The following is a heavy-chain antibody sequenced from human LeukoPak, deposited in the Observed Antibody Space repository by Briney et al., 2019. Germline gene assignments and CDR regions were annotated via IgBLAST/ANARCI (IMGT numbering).Heavy chain of an antibody. CDR1: GYTFTSYD. Sequence: GASVKVSCKASGYTFTSYDINWVRQATGQGLEWMGWMNPNSGNTGYAQKFQGRVTITRNTSISTAYMELSSLRAEDTALYYCAKDVTMVRGVMGAPHYWGQGTLVTVS. CDR2: MNPNSGNT. V-gene: IGHV1-8*03. D-gene: IGHD3-10*01. CDR3: AKDVTMVRGVMGAPHY. J-gene: IGHJ4*02.